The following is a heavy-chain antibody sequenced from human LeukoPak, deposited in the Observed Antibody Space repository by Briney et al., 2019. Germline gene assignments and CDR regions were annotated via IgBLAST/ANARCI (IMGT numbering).Heavy chain of an antibody. CDR2: ISGNGDNT. J-gene: IGHJ4*02. Sequence: ASVKVSCKASGYDSTTYGLPWVRQAPGQGLEWIGWISGNGDNTKYVEEFQGRVTMTTDTSTSTAYMELRSLRSDDTAVYYCARVHGYYIGLYYFDYWGQGTLVTVSS. V-gene: IGHV1-18*01. D-gene: IGHD1-26*01. CDR1: GYDSTTYG. CDR3: ARVHGYYIGLYYFDY.